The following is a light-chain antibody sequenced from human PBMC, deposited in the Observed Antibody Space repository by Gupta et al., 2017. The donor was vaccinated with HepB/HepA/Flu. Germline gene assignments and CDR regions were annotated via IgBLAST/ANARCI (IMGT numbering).Light chain of an antibody. CDR2: EVS. J-gene: IGLJ2*01. CDR1: SSDVGSYNL. CDR3: CSSAGTTTFVL. Sequence: QSALTQPASVSGSPGQSITISCTGTSSDVGSYNLVSWYQQHPAKVPKLIIYEVSQRPSGVSNRFSGSKSCNTASLTISGLQAEHAADYYCCSSAGTTTFVLFGGGTKLTVL. V-gene: IGLV2-23*02.